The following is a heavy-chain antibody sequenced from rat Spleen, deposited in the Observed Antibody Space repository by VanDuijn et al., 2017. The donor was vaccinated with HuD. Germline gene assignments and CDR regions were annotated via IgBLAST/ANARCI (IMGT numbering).Heavy chain of an antibody. Sequence: EVQLVESGGGLVQPGRSMSLSCAASGFTFSNYGMAWVRQAPTKGLEWVATISYDGSSTYYRDSVKGRFTISRDNAKSTLYLQMDSLRSEDTATYYCARLDGGYWGQGVMVTVSS. J-gene: IGHJ2*01. CDR1: GFTFSNYG. V-gene: IGHV5-29*01. D-gene: IGHD1-11*01. CDR3: ARLDGGY. CDR2: ISYDGSST.